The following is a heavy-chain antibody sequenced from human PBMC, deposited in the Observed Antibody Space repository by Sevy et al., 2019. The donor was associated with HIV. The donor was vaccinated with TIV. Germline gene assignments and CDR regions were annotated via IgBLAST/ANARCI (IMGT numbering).Heavy chain of an antibody. CDR3: ARDSGAYIPLFDS. Sequence: SETLSLICTFSGGSMSSFYWNWIRQSPGKGLEWIGYVSHSGFTNYNPSLESRVTLSVDTSKSQFSLKLKSVTAADTAVYYCARDSGAYIPLFDSWGLGTLVTVSS. CDR1: GGSMSSFY. D-gene: IGHD1-26*01. CDR2: VSHSGFT. V-gene: IGHV4-59*01. J-gene: IGHJ4*02.